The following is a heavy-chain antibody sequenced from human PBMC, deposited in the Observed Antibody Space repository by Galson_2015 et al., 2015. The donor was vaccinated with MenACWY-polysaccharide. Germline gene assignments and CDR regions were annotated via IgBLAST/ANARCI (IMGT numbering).Heavy chain of an antibody. CDR3: ARGIISMVRGVRITSSWFDP. J-gene: IGHJ5*02. CDR1: GFTFSDYW. V-gene: IGHV3-74*01. CDR2: INSDGSGT. Sequence: SLRLSCAASGFTFSDYWMHWVRQAPGKGLVWVSRINSDGSGTSYADSVKGRFTISRDNAKNTLYLQMYSLRAEDTAVYYCARGIISMVRGVRITSSWFDPWGQGTLVLVSS. D-gene: IGHD3-10*01.